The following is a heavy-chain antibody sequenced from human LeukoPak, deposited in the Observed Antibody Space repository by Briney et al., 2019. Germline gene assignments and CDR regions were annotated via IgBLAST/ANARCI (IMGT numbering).Heavy chain of an antibody. CDR3: ARTITSFSFDY. J-gene: IGHJ4*02. D-gene: IGHD2-2*01. Sequence: SETLSLTCSVSGGSISSDGYYWSWIRQRPGKGLEWIGYIYYSGSTYYNPSLKSRVTMSVDTSKNQFSLKLSSVTAADTAVYYCARTITSFSFDYWGQGTLVTVSS. CDR2: IYYSGST. CDR1: GGSISSDGYY. V-gene: IGHV4-31*03.